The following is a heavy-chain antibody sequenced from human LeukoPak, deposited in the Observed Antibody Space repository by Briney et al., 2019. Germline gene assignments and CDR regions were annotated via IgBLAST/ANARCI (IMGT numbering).Heavy chain of an antibody. D-gene: IGHD3-10*01. CDR1: GFTVSSNY. V-gene: IGHV3-53*01. CDR2: IYSGGST. CDR3: ARASKGSAPFDY. J-gene: IGHJ4*02. Sequence: GGSLRLSCAASGFTVSSNYMSWVRQAPGKGLEWVSVIYSGGSTYYADSVKGRFTISRDNSKNTLYLQMNSLRAEDTAVYYCARASKGSAPFDYWGRGTLVTVSS.